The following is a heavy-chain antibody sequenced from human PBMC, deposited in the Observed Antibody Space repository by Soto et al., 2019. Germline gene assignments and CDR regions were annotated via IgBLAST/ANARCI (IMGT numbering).Heavy chain of an antibody. Sequence: SETLSLTCTVSGGSISSGGYYWSWIRQHPGKGLEWIGYIYYSGSTYYNPSLKSRVTISVDTSKNQFSLKLSSVTAADTAVYYCARSFIARTSTMVRGVISAFDIWGQGTMVTVSS. D-gene: IGHD3-10*01. V-gene: IGHV4-31*03. CDR3: ARSFIARTSTMVRGVISAFDI. J-gene: IGHJ3*02. CDR1: GGSISSGGYY. CDR2: IYYSGST.